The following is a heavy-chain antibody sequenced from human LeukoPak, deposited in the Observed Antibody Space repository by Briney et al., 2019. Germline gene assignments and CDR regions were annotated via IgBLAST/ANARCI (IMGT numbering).Heavy chain of an antibody. CDR1: GFTFDDYA. J-gene: IGHJ4*02. CDR2: ISWNSGSI. Sequence: GRSLRLSCAASGFTFDDYAMHWVRQAPGKGLGWVSGISWNSGSIGYAGSVKGRFTISRDNAKHSLYLQMNSLRAEDTALYYCAKDISNYDILTGHFYYWGQGTLVTVSS. CDR3: AKDISNYDILTGHFYY. D-gene: IGHD3-9*01. V-gene: IGHV3-9*01.